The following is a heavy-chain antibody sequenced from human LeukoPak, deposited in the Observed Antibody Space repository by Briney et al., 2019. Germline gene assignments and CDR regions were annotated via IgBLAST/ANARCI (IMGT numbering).Heavy chain of an antibody. V-gene: IGHV3-30-3*01. CDR3: ARDHHDAFDI. CDR1: GFTFSSYA. Sequence: SGGSLRLSCAASGFTFSSYAMHWVRQAPGKGLEWVAVISYDGSNKYYADSVKGRFTISRDNSQNTLYLQMNSLRAEDTAVYYCARDHHDAFDIWGQGTMVTVSS. CDR2: ISYDGSNK. J-gene: IGHJ3*02.